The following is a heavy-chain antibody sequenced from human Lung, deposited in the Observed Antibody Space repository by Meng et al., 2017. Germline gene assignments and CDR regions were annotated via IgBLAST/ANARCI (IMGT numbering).Heavy chain of an antibody. D-gene: IGHD4-11*01. V-gene: IGHV4-34*01. CDR3: ARGPTTMAHDFDY. Sequence: QVPPPPWGAGMLKPLETLSLTGVVSGGSFSDYYWSWIRQPPGKGLEWIGEINHSGSTNYNPSLESRATISVDTSQNNLSLKLSSVTAADSAVYYCARGPTTMAHDFDYWGQGTLVTVSS. CDR1: GGSFSDYY. CDR2: INHSGST. J-gene: IGHJ4*02.